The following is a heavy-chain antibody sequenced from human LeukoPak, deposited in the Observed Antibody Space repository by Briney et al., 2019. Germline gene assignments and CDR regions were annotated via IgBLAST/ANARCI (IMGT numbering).Heavy chain of an antibody. V-gene: IGHV3-21*01. CDR3: ARVYYDFWSGYSSDAFDI. J-gene: IGHJ3*02. CDR2: ISSSSSYI. CDR1: GLSFRSYS. Sequence: PGGSLRLSCVASGLSFRSYSMNWVRQAPGKGLEWVSSISSSSSYIYYADSVKGRFTISRDNAKNSLYLQMNSLRAEDTAVYYCARVYYDFWSGYSSDAFDIWGQGTMVTVSS. D-gene: IGHD3-3*01.